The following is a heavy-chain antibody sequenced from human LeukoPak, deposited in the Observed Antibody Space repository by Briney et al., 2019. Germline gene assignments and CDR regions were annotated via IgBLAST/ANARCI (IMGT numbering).Heavy chain of an antibody. Sequence: PSETLSLTCIVSGYSISSGYYWSWIRQAPGKGLEWIGTIYRSGSTYNNPSLKSRVTISVDTSKNQFSLKLISVTAADTAVYYCARGISEGSSSGCFDYWGQGTLVTVSS. CDR1: GYSISSGYY. CDR2: IYRSGST. J-gene: IGHJ4*02. D-gene: IGHD6-19*01. CDR3: ARGISEGSSSGCFDY. V-gene: IGHV4-38-2*02.